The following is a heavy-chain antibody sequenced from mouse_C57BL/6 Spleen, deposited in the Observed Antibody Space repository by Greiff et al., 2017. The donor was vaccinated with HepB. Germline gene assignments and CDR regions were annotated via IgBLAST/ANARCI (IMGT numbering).Heavy chain of an antibody. CDR2: INPSSGYT. J-gene: IGHJ1*03. D-gene: IGHD1-1*01. V-gene: IGHV1-7*01. Sequence: QVQLKQSGAELAKPGASVKLSCKASGYTFTSYWMHWVKQRPGQGLEWIGYINPSSGYTKYNQKFKDKATLTADKSSSTAYMQLSSLTYEDSAVYYCANYGSSSYWYFDVWGTGTTVTVSS. CDR3: ANYGSSSYWYFDV. CDR1: GYTFTSYW.